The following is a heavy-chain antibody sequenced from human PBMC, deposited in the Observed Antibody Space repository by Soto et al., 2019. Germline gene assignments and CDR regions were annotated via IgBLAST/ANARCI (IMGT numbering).Heavy chain of an antibody. CDR3: ARVGSYYDSSGYYYTGTTYYFDY. V-gene: IGHV4-59*01. J-gene: IGHJ4*02. CDR2: IYYSGST. CDR1: GGSISSYY. Sequence: SETLSLTCTVSGGSISSYYWSWIRQPPGKGLEWIGYIYYSGSTNYNPSLKSRVTISVDTSKNQFSLKLSSVTAADTAVYYCARVGSYYDSSGYYYTGTTYYFDYWGQGTLVTVSS. D-gene: IGHD3-22*01.